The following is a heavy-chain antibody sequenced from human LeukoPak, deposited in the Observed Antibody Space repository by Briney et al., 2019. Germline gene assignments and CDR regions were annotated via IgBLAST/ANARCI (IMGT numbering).Heavy chain of an antibody. CDR1: GGSVISGSCY. Sequence: PSETLSLTCTVSGGSVISGSCYWSWIRQPAGRGLEWIGHIYTTGNTNYNPSLKSRVTISIDTSKNQFSLKLSSVTAADSARYFCARDSQDYADDLVYYYYYMDVWGKGTTVTVSS. J-gene: IGHJ6*03. D-gene: IGHD4-17*01. CDR3: ARDSQDYADDLVYYYYYMDV. V-gene: IGHV4-61*09. CDR2: IYTTGNT.